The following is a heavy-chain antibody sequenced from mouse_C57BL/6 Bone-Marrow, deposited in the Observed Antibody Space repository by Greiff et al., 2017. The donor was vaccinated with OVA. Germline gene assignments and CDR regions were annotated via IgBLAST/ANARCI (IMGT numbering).Heavy chain of an antibody. CDR1: GYTFTSYW. D-gene: IGHD2-5*01. J-gene: IGHJ1*03. V-gene: IGHV1-64*01. Sequence: VQLQQPGAELVKPGASVKLSCKTSGYTFTSYWMHWVKQRPGQGLEWIGMIHPNSSSTNYNEKFKSKATLTVDKSSSTAYMQLSSLTSEDSAVYYCARGGFYYSNYVGWYFDVWGTGTTVTVSS. CDR3: ARGGFYYSNYVGWYFDV. CDR2: IHPNSSST.